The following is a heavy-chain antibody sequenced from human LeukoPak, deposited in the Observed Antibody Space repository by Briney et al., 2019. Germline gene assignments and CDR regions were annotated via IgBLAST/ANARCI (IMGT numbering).Heavy chain of an antibody. D-gene: IGHD6-19*01. CDR1: GFTFSSYW. CDR3: ARDSPSAVAGN. J-gene: IGHJ4*02. Sequence: GGSLRLSCAASGFTFSSYWMHWVRQAPGKGQVWASRINSDGSSTSYADSVKGRFTISRDNAKNTLYLQMNSLRAEDTAVYYCARDSPSAVAGNWGQGTLVTVSS. CDR2: INSDGSST. V-gene: IGHV3-74*01.